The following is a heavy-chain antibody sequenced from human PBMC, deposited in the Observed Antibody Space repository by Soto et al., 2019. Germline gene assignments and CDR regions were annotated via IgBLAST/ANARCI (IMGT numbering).Heavy chain of an antibody. D-gene: IGHD3-3*01. CDR2: MNPNSGNT. CDR1: GYTFTSYD. Sequence: ASVKVSCKASGYTFTSYDINWVRQATGQGLEWMGWMNPNSGNTGYAQKFQGRVTMTRNTSISTAYMELSSLRSEDTAVYYCARRITIFGVAFFDYWGQGTLVTVSS. J-gene: IGHJ4*02. V-gene: IGHV1-8*01. CDR3: ARRITIFGVAFFDY.